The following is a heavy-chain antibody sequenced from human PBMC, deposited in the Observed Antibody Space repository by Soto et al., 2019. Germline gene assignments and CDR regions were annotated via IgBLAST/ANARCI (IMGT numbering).Heavy chain of an antibody. D-gene: IGHD5-12*01. Sequence: QVQLQESGPGLVKPSQTLSLTCTVSGGSISRGGYYWSWIRQHPGKGLEWIGYIYYSGGTYYNTSLKSRVTISVDTSENKFSLRLSSVTAADTAVYYCARKDSGYADYMDVWGKGTTVTVSS. CDR3: ARKDSGYADYMDV. CDR2: IYYSGGT. V-gene: IGHV4-31*03. J-gene: IGHJ6*03. CDR1: GGSISRGGYY.